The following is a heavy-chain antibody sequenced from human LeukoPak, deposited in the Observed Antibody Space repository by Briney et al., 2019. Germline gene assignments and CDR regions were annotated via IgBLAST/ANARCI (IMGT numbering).Heavy chain of an antibody. CDR2: ISSSGSTI. D-gene: IGHD3-10*01. J-gene: IGHJ4*02. Sequence: PGGSLRLSCAASGFTFSSYEMNWVRQAPGKGLEWVSYISSSGSTIYYADSVKGRFTISRDNAKNSLYLQMNSLRAEDTAVYYCASVLNGSGTAYWGQGTLVTVSS. V-gene: IGHV3-48*03. CDR1: GFTFSSYE. CDR3: ASVLNGSGTAY.